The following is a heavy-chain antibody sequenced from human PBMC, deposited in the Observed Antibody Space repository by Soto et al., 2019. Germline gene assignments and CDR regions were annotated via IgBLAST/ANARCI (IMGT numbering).Heavy chain of an antibody. CDR1: GGSISSSSYY. CDR2: IYYSGST. J-gene: IGHJ3*02. Sequence: SETLSLTCTVSGGSISSSSYYWGWIRQPPGKGLEWIGSIYYSGSTYYNPSLKSRVTISVDTSKNQFSLKLSSVTAADTAVYYCARQTEYSSSYVYAFDIWGQGTMVTVSS. D-gene: IGHD6-6*01. V-gene: IGHV4-39*01. CDR3: ARQTEYSSSYVYAFDI.